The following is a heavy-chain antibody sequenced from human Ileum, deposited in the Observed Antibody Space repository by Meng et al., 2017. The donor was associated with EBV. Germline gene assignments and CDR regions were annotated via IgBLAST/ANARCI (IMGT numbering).Heavy chain of an antibody. CDR2: ISSENYT. J-gene: IGHJ4*02. Sequence: QGKVVESGGVVVQPGRSLRLSCVVSGLTFSKQIIHWTRQAPGEGLDWVAVISSENYTYYSDSVKGRFTITRDNSANTVYLQMDNLGPQDTALYFCTRQGQDLWGQGTLVTVSS. CDR3: TRQGQDL. V-gene: IGHV3-30*03. D-gene: IGHD2-15*01. CDR1: GLTFSKQI.